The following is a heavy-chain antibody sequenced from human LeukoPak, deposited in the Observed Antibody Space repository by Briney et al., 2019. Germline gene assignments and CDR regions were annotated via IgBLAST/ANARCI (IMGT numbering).Heavy chain of an antibody. V-gene: IGHV3-64*01. D-gene: IGHD6-13*01. Sequence: PGGSLRLSCAASGFTFSSYAMHWVRQAPGKGLECVSAISSNGSSTYYANSVKGRFTISRDNSKNTLYLQMGSLRTEDMAVYYCARVRQQLVRGAFDIWGQGTMVTVSS. CDR2: ISSNGSST. CDR3: ARVRQQLVRGAFDI. J-gene: IGHJ3*02. CDR1: GFTFSSYA.